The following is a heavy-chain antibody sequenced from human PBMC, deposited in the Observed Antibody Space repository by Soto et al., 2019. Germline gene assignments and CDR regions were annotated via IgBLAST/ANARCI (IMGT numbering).Heavy chain of an antibody. V-gene: IGHV5-10-1*01. Sequence: PGESLKISCKGSGYSFTSYWISWVRQMPGKGLEWMGRIDPSDSYTNYSPSFQGHVTISADKSISTAYLQWSSLKASDTAMYYCAIRRVSNYYYGMDVWGQGTTVTLSS. J-gene: IGHJ6*02. CDR2: IDPSDSYT. D-gene: IGHD4-4*01. CDR1: GYSFTSYW. CDR3: AIRRVSNYYYGMDV.